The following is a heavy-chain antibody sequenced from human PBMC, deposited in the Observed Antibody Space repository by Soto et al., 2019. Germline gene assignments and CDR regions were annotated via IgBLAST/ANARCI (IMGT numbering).Heavy chain of an antibody. Sequence: VASVKVSCKASGYTFTSYAMHWVRQAPGQRLEWMGWINAGNGNTKYSQKFQGRVTITRDTSASTAYMELSSLRSEDTAVYYCARVGAVDLLLWFGELLSNFDYWGQGTLVTVSS. CDR2: INAGNGNT. J-gene: IGHJ4*02. CDR3: ARVGAVDLLLWFGELLSNFDY. V-gene: IGHV1-3*01. CDR1: GYTFTSYA. D-gene: IGHD3-10*01.